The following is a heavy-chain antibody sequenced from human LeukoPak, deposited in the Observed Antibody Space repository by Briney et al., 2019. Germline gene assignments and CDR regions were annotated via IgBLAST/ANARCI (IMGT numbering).Heavy chain of an antibody. CDR3: AKGSLIAAAAEYFQH. CDR2: ISGSGGST. Sequence: GGSLRLSCAASGFTFSSYAMSWVRQAPGKGLEWVSAISGSGGSTYYADSVKGRFTISRDNSKNSLYLQMNSLRTEDTALYYCAKGSLIAAAAEYFQHWGQGTLVTVSS. J-gene: IGHJ1*01. CDR1: GFTFSSYA. D-gene: IGHD6-13*01. V-gene: IGHV3-23*01.